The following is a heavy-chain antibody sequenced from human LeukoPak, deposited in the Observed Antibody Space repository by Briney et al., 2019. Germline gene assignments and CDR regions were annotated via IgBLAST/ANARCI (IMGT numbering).Heavy chain of an antibody. J-gene: IGHJ5*02. D-gene: IGHD2-2*01. V-gene: IGHV4-34*01. CDR2: INHSGST. CDR1: GGSFSGYY. CDR3: ARGYCSSTSCYINWFDP. Sequence: SETLSLTCAVYGGSFSGYYWSWIRQPPGKGLEWVGEINHSGSTNYNPSLKSRVTISVDTSKNQFSRKLRSVTAADTAVYYCARGYCSSTSCYINWFDPWGQGTLVTVSS.